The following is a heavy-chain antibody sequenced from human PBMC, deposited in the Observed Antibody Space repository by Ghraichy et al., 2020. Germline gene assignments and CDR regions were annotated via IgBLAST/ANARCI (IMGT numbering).Heavy chain of an antibody. Sequence: GGSLRLSCAASGFTFSSYSMNWVRQAPGKGLEWVSSISSSGSYIYYADSVKGRFTISRANAKNSLSLQMNSLRAEDTAVYYCARDDRDYYDSGSYYRGDVWGRGTTVTVSS. V-gene: IGHV3-21*01. J-gene: IGHJ6*02. CDR3: ARDDRDYYDSGSYYRGDV. D-gene: IGHD3-10*01. CDR1: GFTFSSYS. CDR2: ISSSGSYI.